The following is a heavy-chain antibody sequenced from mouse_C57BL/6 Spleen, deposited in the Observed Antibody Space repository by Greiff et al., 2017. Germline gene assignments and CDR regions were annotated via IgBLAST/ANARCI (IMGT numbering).Heavy chain of an antibody. Sequence: EVKLMESGGGLVKPGGSLKLSCAASGFTFSDYGMRWVRQAPEKGLEWVAYISSGGSTIYYADTVKGRFTISRDNAKNTLFLQMTSRRSEDTAMYYCARGGRWPYDAMDYWGQGTSVTVSS. D-gene: IGHD2-3*01. CDR1: GFTFSDYG. CDR3: ARGGRWPYDAMDY. V-gene: IGHV5-17*01. J-gene: IGHJ4*01. CDR2: ISSGGSTI.